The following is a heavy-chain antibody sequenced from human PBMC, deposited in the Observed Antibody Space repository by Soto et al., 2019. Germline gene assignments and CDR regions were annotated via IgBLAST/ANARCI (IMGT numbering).Heavy chain of an antibody. CDR1: GFTFRDYA. D-gene: IGHD2-21*02. CDR3: AKDLVSGDGLWLMDD. CDR2: IYGSGGGI. Sequence: EVQLLESGGGLVQPGGSLRLSCTASGFTFRDYAMTWVRQAPGKGLESVSGIYGSGGGIQYADSVKGRFTISRDNYRITLYLQMNSLRDEATAVYYCAKDLVSGDGLWLMDDWGQGTLVTVSP. J-gene: IGHJ4*02. V-gene: IGHV3-23*01.